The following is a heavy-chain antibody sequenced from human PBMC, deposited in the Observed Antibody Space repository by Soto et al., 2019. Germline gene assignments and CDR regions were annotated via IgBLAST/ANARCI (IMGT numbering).Heavy chain of an antibody. D-gene: IGHD4-17*01. J-gene: IGHJ4*02. CDR1: GGSIISSTYY. CDR2: IYYSGRA. V-gene: IGHV4-39*01. Sequence: QLQLQESGPGLVKPSETLSLTCTVSGGSIISSTYYWGWIRQPPGKGREWIGSIYYSGRAYYNPSLKSRVTISVDTKKNQFSLILSSVTATDTAVYYCASRGLNGDPFDYWGQGTLVTVSS. CDR3: ASRGLNGDPFDY.